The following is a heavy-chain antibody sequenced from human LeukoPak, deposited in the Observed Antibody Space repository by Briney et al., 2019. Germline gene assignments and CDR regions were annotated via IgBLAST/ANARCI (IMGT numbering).Heavy chain of an antibody. CDR3: AKDLHYWVAMDV. CDR1: GLNFRDFA. J-gene: IGHJ6*02. D-gene: IGHD2-15*01. Sequence: GGSRRLSCAASGLNFRDFAISWVRQAPGKGLEWVSGIGSDTTTHYAESVKGRFAISRDNAKNTLYLHMNSVRAEDTALYYCAKDLHYWVAMDVWGQGTTVTVS. V-gene: IGHV3-23*01. CDR2: IGSDTTT.